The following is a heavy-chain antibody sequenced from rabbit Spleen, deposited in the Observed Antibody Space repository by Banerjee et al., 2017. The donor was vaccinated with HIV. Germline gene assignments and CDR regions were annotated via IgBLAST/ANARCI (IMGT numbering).Heavy chain of an antibody. J-gene: IGHJ4*01. V-gene: IGHV1S40*01. D-gene: IGHD2-1*01. CDR2: IFGGNSGST. Sequence: QSLEESGGGLVKPGASLTLTCTASGVSFDSSSYMCWVRQAPGKGLEWIACIFGGNSGSTYYATWAKGRFTISKTSSTTVTLQMTSLTAADTATYFCARDAPVGGGDGDYELWGPGTLVTVS. CDR3: ARDAPVGGGDGDYEL. CDR1: GVSFDSSSY.